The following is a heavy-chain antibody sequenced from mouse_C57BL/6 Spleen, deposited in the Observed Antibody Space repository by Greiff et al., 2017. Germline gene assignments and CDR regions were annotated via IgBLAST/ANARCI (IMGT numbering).Heavy chain of an antibody. CDR2: IYPGDGDT. Sequence: VQLQQSGPELVKPGASVKISCKASGYAFSSSWMNWVKQRPGKGLEWIGRIYPGDGDTNYNGKFKGKATLTADKSSSTAYMQLSSLTSEDSAVYFCARSVYGNYDWFAYWGQGTLVTVSA. J-gene: IGHJ3*01. CDR3: ARSVYGNYDWFAY. D-gene: IGHD2-1*01. V-gene: IGHV1-82*01. CDR1: GYAFSSSW.